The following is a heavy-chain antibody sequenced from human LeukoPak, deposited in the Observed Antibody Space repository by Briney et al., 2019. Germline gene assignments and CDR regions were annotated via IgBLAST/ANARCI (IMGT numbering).Heavy chain of an antibody. J-gene: IGHJ6*02. CDR2: IYSGGST. CDR1: GFTFSSYA. V-gene: IGHV3-66*01. D-gene: IGHD2-21*01. Sequence: PRGSLRLSCAASGFTFSSYAMSWVRQAPGKGLEWVSVIYSGGSTYYADSVKGRFTISRDNPKDTLYLQMNSLRAEDTAVYYCARLFPQFYYGMDVWGQGTTVTVSS. CDR3: ARLFPQFYYGMDV.